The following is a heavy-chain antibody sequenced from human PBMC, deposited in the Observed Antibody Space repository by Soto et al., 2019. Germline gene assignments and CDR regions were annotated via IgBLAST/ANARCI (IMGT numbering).Heavy chain of an antibody. Sequence: SETLSLTCTVSGGSISSGGYYRSWIRQHPGKGLERIGYIYYSGSTYYNQSLKSRVTISVDTSKNKFTLKQSTVTAADTAVYYCARDRPHYDILTGYYRYYYYGMDVWGQGTTVTVSS. CDR1: GGSISSGGYY. CDR3: ARDRPHYDILTGYYRYYYYGMDV. CDR2: IYYSGST. D-gene: IGHD3-9*01. V-gene: IGHV4-31*03. J-gene: IGHJ6*02.